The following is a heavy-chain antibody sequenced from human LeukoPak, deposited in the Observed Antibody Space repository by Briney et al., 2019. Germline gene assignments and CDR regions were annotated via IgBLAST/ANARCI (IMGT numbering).Heavy chain of an antibody. V-gene: IGHV4-4*07. Sequence: SETPSLTCSVSGGSINSYYWGWVRQPAGKGLEWIGRIYTIGTTHYSPSLKSRLTMSIDTSKNQFSLKLSSVTAADTAVYYCVRAVAATAPDYFDYWGQGTLVTVSS. D-gene: IGHD6-19*01. CDR3: VRAVAATAPDYFDY. CDR1: GGSINSYY. J-gene: IGHJ4*02. CDR2: IYTIGTT.